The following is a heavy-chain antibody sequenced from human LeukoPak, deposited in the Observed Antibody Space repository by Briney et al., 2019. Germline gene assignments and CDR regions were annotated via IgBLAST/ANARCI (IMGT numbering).Heavy chain of an antibody. Sequence: ASVKVSCKASGYTFTSYYMHWVRQAPGQGLEWMGWINPNSGGTNYAQKFQGRVTMTRDTSISTAYMELSRLRSDDTAVYYCARVYYDYVWGSYPYWGQGTLVTVSS. D-gene: IGHD3-16*02. CDR1: GYTFTSYY. V-gene: IGHV1-2*02. J-gene: IGHJ4*02. CDR2: INPNSGGT. CDR3: ARVYYDYVWGSYPY.